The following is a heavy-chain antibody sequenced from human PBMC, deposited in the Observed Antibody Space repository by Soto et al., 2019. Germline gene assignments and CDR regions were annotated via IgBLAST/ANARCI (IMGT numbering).Heavy chain of an antibody. CDR1: VGSISSSTSS. CDR3: ARRPRQGRQDYFDY. Sequence: PSETLSFTCTVSVGSISSSTSSWGWIRQPPEKGLEWIESMYDSGTAYYKQSLRSRVTISVDTSKNQYSLRLSSVTAEDPAVYFCARRPRQGRQDYFDYWGQGTLVTVSS. V-gene: IGHV4-39*01. CDR2: MYDSGTA. J-gene: IGHJ4*02.